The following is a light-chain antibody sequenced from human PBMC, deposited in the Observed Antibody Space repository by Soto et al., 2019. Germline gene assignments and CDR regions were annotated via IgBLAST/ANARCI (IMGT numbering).Light chain of an antibody. J-gene: IGKJ1*01. CDR2: DAS. Sequence: EIVLTQSPATLSLSPGERATLSCRASQSVSSYLAWYQQKPGQAPRLLIYDASNRATGIPARFSGSGSGTDFTLTISSLEPEDCAVYYCQQRSNWPPGWTFGQGTKVEI. CDR3: QQRSNWPPGWT. V-gene: IGKV3-11*01. CDR1: QSVSSY.